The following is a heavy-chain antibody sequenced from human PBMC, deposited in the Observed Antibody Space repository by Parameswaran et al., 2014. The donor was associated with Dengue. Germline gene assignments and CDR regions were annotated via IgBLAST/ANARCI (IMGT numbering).Heavy chain of an antibody. D-gene: IGHD3-22*01. CDR2: ISSSSSTI. V-gene: IGHV3-48*04. J-gene: IGHJ5*02. Sequence: KWIRQPQEGLEWVSYISSSSSTIYYADSVKGRFTISRDNAKNSLYLQMNSLRAEDTAVYYCARLHYYDSSGRPDPWGQGTLVTVSS. CDR3: ARLHYYDSSGRPDP.